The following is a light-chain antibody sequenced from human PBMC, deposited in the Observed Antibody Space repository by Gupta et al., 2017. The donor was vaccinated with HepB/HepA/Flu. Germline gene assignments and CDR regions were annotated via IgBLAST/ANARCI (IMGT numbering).Light chain of an antibody. J-gene: IGKJ2*01. CDR3: QQYNNWPPFT. Sequence: EIVMTQSPATLSVSPGERATLSCRASQSVSSNLAWFQQKPGQAPRLPIYGASTRAIGIPARFSGSGSGTEFTLTISSLQSEDFAVYYCQQYNNWPPFTFGQGTKLGIK. CDR1: QSVSSN. CDR2: GAS. V-gene: IGKV3-15*01.